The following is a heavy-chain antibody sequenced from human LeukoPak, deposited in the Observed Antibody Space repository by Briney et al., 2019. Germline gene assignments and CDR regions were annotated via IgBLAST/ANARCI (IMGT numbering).Heavy chain of an antibody. J-gene: IGHJ5*02. V-gene: IGHV4-30-4*01. CDR3: ARGVRPSSSWYNNWFDP. CDR1: GGSLSSGDYY. Sequence: PSQTLSLTCTVSGGSLSSGDYYWGWLRQPPGRGREGIGYIYYSGSTYYNPSLNSRVTISVDTSKNQFSLKLSSVTAADTAVYYCARGVRPSSSWYNNWFDPWGQGTLVTVSS. D-gene: IGHD6-13*01. CDR2: IYYSGST.